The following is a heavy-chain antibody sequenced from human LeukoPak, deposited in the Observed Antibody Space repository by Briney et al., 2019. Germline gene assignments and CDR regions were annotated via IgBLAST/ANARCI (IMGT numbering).Heavy chain of an antibody. J-gene: IGHJ2*01. CDR3: ARTRNGRYFDL. V-gene: IGHV4-59*01. Sequence: SETLSLTCTVPGGSISSYYWSWIRQPPGKGLEWIGYIYYSGSTNYNPSLKSRVTISVDTSKNQFSMKLSSVTAADTAVYYCARTRNGRYFDLWGRGTLVTVSS. CDR1: GGSISSYY. CDR2: IYYSGST. D-gene: IGHD1-1*01.